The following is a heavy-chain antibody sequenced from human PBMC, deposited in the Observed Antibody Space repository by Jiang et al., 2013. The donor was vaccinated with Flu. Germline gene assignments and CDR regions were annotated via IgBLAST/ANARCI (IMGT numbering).Heavy chain of an antibody. Sequence: SGAEVKKPGASVKVSCKASGYTFTSYDFNWVRQATGQGLEWMGWMNPNSGNTGYAQKFQGRVTMTRNTSISTAYMELSSLRSEDTAVYYCARGLPGYCSGGSCLYFDYWGQGSLVTVSS. CDR2: MNPNSGNT. V-gene: IGHV1-8*01. CDR3: ARGLPGYCSGGSCLYFDY. D-gene: IGHD2-15*01. CDR1: GYTFTSYD. J-gene: IGHJ4*02.